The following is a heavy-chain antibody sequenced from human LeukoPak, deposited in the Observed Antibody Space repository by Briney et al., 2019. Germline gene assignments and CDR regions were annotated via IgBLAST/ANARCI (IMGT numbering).Heavy chain of an antibody. J-gene: IGHJ4*02. D-gene: IGHD6-6*01. CDR1: GFTFSSYG. V-gene: IGHV3-33*03. Sequence: PGGPLRLSCAASGFTFSSYGMHWVRQAPGKGLEWVAVIWYDGSNKYYADSEKGRFTISRDNSKNTLYLQMNSLRAEDTAVYYCASLDPAARYFDYWGQGTLVTVSS. CDR2: IWYDGSNK. CDR3: ASLDPAARYFDY.